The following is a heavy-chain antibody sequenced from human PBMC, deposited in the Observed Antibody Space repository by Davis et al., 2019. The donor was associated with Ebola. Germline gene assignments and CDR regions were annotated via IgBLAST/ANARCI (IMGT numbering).Heavy chain of an antibody. J-gene: IGHJ5*02. CDR2: IYYGRTT. CDR1: GGSMSSYY. V-gene: IGHV4-59*12. D-gene: IGHD6-13*01. Sequence: SETLSLTCTVSGGSMSSYYWSWIRQPPGKGLEWIGNIYYGRTTNYNPSLKSRVTISGDTSKNQFSLNVNSVTAADSAVYYCARGLGMGWFDPWGQGTLVTVSS. CDR3: ARGLGMGWFDP.